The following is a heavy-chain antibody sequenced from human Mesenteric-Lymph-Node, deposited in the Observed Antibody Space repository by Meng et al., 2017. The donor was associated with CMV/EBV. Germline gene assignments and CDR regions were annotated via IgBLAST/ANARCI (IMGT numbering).Heavy chain of an antibody. V-gene: IGHV4-34*01. J-gene: IGHJ4*02. Sequence: QVPLHQWGGGLVKPSETLSVTGAVYGGSFSGYYWNWIRQSPEKGLEWIGEINHSGSTTYNPSFTSRIIISVDTSTNQISLNMSSVTAADTAVYYCARGSSYDILTGYFDYWGQGALVTVSS. CDR1: GGSFSGYY. CDR2: INHSGST. CDR3: ARGSSYDILTGYFDY. D-gene: IGHD3-9*01.